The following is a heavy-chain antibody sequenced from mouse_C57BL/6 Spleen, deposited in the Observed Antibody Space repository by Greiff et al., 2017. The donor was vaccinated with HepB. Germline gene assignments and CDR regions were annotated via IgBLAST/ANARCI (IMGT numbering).Heavy chain of an antibody. CDR1: GFNIKDYY. CDR2: IDPEDGDN. J-gene: IGHJ4*01. V-gene: IGHV14-1*01. Sequence: EVQLQQSGAELVRPGASVKLSCTASGFNIKDYYMHWVKQRPEQGLEWIGRIDPEDGDNEYAPKFQGKATMTADTSSNTAYLQLSSLTSEDTAVYYCTYYYGSSSGAMNYWVKEPQSPSPQ. D-gene: IGHD1-1*01. CDR3: TYYYGSSSGAMNY.